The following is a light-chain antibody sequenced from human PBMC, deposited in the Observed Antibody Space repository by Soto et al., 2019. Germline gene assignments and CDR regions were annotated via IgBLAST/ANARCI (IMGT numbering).Light chain of an antibody. CDR3: QSYDATNQV. CDR2: EDN. J-gene: IGLJ3*02. Sequence: NFMLTQPHSVSASPGKTVTISCTRSSGSIASNYVQWYQQRPGSSPTTVIYEDNQRPSGVPDRFSGSIDSSSTSASLTISGLETEDEADYHCQSYDATNQVFGGGTKLTVL. V-gene: IGLV6-57*01. CDR1: SGSIASNY.